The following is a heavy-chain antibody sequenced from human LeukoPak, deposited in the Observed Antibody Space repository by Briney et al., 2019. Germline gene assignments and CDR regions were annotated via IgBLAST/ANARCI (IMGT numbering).Heavy chain of an antibody. CDR3: AILSGSYYSYMDV. CDR2: INHSGST. J-gene: IGHJ6*03. V-gene: IGHV4-39*07. D-gene: IGHD3-10*01. CDR1: GDSISSSGYY. Sequence: PSETLSLTCTVSGDSISSSGYYWSWIRQPPGKGLEWIGEINHSGSTNYNPSLKSRVTISVDTSKNQFSLKLSSVTAADTAVYYCAILSGSYYSYMDVWGKGTTVTVSS.